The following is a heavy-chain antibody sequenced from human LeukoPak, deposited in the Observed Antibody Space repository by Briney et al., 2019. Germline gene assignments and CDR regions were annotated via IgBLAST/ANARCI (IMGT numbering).Heavy chain of an antibody. D-gene: IGHD5-24*01. CDR1: GGSISGYY. CDR2: IYFSGST. J-gene: IGHJ3*02. V-gene: IGHV4-59*01. Sequence: PSETLSLTCTVSGGSISGYYWSWLRQPPGKGLEWIGYIYFSGSTYYKPSLKSRVTISVDTSKNQFSLKLSSETAADTAVYYCARPRDGYNFYAFDIWGQGTMVTVSS. CDR3: ARPRDGYNFYAFDI.